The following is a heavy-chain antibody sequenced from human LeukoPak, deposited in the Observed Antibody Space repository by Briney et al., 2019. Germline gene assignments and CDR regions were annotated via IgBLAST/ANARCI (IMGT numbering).Heavy chain of an antibody. J-gene: IGHJ4*02. CDR3: ARVGYSSGWYEY. Sequence: PGGSLRLSCAASGFTFSIYGMHWVRQAPGKGLEWVAVIWEDGTNIRYADSVKGRFTISRDNSKNTLYLQMNRLRAEDTAVYYCARVGYSSGWYEYWGQGTLVAVAS. CDR2: IWEDGTNI. D-gene: IGHD6-19*01. CDR1: GFTFSIYG. V-gene: IGHV3-33*01.